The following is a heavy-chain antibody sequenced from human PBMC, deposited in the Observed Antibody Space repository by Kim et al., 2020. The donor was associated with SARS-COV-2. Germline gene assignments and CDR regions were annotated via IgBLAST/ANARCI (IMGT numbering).Heavy chain of an antibody. Sequence: GGSLRLSCSASGFTFSSYAMHWVRQAPGKGLEYVSAISSNGGSTYYADSVKGRFTISGDNSKNTLYLQMSSLRAEDTAVYYCVKDGRAFHYDSSGYYYFDSWGQGTLVTVSP. CDR3: VKDGRAFHYDSSGYYYFDS. V-gene: IGHV3-64D*09. J-gene: IGHJ4*02. CDR1: GFTFSSYA. D-gene: IGHD3-22*01. CDR2: ISSNGGST.